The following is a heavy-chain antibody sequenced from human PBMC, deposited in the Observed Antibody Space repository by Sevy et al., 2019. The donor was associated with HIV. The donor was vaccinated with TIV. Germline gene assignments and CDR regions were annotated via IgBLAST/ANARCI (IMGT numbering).Heavy chain of an antibody. V-gene: IGHV1-24*01. CDR1: GYTLTQLS. J-gene: IGHJ4*02. D-gene: IGHD3-22*01. Sequence: ASVKVSCKVSGYTLTQLSMHWVRQAPGKGLEWMGSFDPEDGETIYARKFQGRVTMTEDTSTDTAYMELSSLKSEDTAVFYCAITKDYYDSSGYPFDYWGQGTLVTVSS. CDR2: FDPEDGET. CDR3: AITKDYYDSSGYPFDY.